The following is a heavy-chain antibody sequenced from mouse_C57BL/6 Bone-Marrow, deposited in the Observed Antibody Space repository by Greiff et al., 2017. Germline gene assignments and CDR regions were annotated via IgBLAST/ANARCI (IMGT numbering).Heavy chain of an antibody. Sequence: DVHLVESGGGLVKPGGSLKLSCAASGFTFSSYTMSWVRQTPEKRLEWVATISGGGGNTYYPDSVKGRFTISRDNAKNTLYLQMSSLRSEDTALYYCARHGYYGYLLGYWGQATTLTVSS. CDR3: ARHGYYGYLLGY. CDR2: ISGGGGNT. V-gene: IGHV5-9*01. J-gene: IGHJ2*01. CDR1: GFTFSSYT. D-gene: IGHD2-2*01.